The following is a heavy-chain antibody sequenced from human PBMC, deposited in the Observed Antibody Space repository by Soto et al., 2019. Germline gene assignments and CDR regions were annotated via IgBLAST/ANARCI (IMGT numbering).Heavy chain of an antibody. Sequence: ASVKVSCKASGYTFTSYYMHWVRQAPGQGLDWLGIINPSGGSTTYAQKFQGRVTMTRDTSKSIVYMELSSLRSEDAAVYYCARGGEPIDYWGQGTLVTVSS. CDR1: GYTFTSYY. V-gene: IGHV1-46*01. CDR2: INPSGGST. D-gene: IGHD2-21*01. CDR3: ARGGEPIDY. J-gene: IGHJ4*02.